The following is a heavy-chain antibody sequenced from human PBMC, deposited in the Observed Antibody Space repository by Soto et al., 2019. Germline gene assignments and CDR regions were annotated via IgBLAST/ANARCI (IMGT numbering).Heavy chain of an antibody. Sequence: GGSLRLSCAVSGFMFGSYAMTWFRQAPGKGLEWVSSISGSGGSTYYSDSVRGRFTISRDNSKKMLYLEMNSLKGDDTAVYYCAKDGSWGDHYYFDNWGQGTLVTVSS. CDR1: GFMFGSYA. V-gene: IGHV3-23*01. CDR2: ISGSGGST. J-gene: IGHJ4*02. D-gene: IGHD2-21*02. CDR3: AKDGSWGDHYYFDN.